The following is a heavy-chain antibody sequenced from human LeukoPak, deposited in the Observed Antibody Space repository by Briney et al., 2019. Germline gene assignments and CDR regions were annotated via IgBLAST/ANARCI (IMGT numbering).Heavy chain of an antibody. CDR2: ISYDGKDR. CDR3: AKPLVATSDPFDY. D-gene: IGHD5-24*01. V-gene: IGHV3-30*02. CDR1: GFTFSNFG. Sequence: GGSLRLSCATSGFTFSNFGMNWVRQAPGKGLQWVAFISYDGKDRYYSDSVKGRITISRDNSKSTLYVQMDSLRTEDTAVYYCAKPLVATSDPFDYWGQGTLVTVSS. J-gene: IGHJ4*02.